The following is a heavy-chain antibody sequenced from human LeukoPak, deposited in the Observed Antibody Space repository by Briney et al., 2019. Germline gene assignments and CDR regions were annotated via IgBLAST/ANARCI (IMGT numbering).Heavy chain of an antibody. Sequence: GGSLRLSCAASGFAFSSYGMRWVRQAPGKGLEWVAVISYDGSNKYYADSVKGRFTISRDNSKNTLYLQMNSLRAEDTAVYYCTADSGWSFAWWGQGTLVTVSS. CDR3: TADSGWSFAW. J-gene: IGHJ4*02. D-gene: IGHD6-19*01. CDR1: GFAFSSYG. V-gene: IGHV3-30*03. CDR2: ISYDGSNK.